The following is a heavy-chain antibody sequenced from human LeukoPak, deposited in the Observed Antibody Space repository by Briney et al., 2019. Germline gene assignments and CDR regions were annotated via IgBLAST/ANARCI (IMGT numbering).Heavy chain of an antibody. CDR2: ISSSSSYI. J-gene: IGHJ4*02. V-gene: IGHV3-21*01. CDR3: ARGSYYDFWSGYDY. D-gene: IGHD3-3*01. CDR1: GFTFSSYS. Sequence: GGSLRLSCAASGFTFSSYSMNWVRQAPGKGLEWVSSISSSSSYIYYADSVKGRFTISRDNAKNSLYLQMSSLRAEDTAVYYCARGSYYDFWSGYDYWGQGTLVTVSS.